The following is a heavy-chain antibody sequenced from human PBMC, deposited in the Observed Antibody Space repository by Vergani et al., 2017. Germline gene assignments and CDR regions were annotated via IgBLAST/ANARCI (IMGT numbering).Heavy chain of an antibody. V-gene: IGHV4-39*07. CDR2: IYYSGST. Sequence: QLQLQESGPGLVKPSETLSLTCTVSGGSISSSSYYWGWIRKPPGKGLEWIGSIYYSGSTYYNPSLKSRVTISVDTSKNQFSLKLSSVTAADTAVYYCASSTSSSWYFLDYWGQGTLVTVSS. J-gene: IGHJ4*02. D-gene: IGHD6-13*01. CDR3: ASSTSSSWYFLDY. CDR1: GGSISSSSYY.